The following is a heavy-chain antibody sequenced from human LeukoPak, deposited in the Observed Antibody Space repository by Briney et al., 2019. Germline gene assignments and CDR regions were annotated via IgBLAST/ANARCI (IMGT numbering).Heavy chain of an antibody. D-gene: IGHD4-17*01. Sequence: GGSLRLSCAASGFTFSSYAMSWVRQAPGKGLEWVSAIRGSGGSTYYADSVKGRFTISRDNYKNTLYVEINSLRAEDTAVYYCASRLKIPSDYGLSKYYFDSWGQGTLVTVSS. V-gene: IGHV3-23*01. CDR2: IRGSGGST. CDR3: ASRLKIPSDYGLSKYYFDS. J-gene: IGHJ4*02. CDR1: GFTFSSYA.